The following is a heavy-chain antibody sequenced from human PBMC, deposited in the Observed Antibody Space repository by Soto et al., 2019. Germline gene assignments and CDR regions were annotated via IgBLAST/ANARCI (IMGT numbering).Heavy chain of an antibody. CDR2: MNPNSGNT. CDR3: ARVDSSSWQYYYEMDV. J-gene: IGHJ6*03. V-gene: IGHV1-8*01. Sequence: ASVKVSCKASGYTFTSYDINWVRQATGQGLEWMGWMNPNSGNTGYAQKFQGRVTMTRNTSISTAYMELSSLRSEDTAVYYCARVDSSSWQYYYEMDVWGKGTTVTGS. D-gene: IGHD6-13*01. CDR1: GYTFTSYD.